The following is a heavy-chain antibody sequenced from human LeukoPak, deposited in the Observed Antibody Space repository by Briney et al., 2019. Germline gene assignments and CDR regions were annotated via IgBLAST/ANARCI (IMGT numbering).Heavy chain of an antibody. Sequence: GGSLRLSCAASGFTFSAYYMSWVRQASGKGLEWVSTISGSGGSTYYADSVKGRFTISRDNSKNTVLLQMNSLRAEDTAVYYCAGNYGIAVAGTLDYWGQGTLVTVSS. J-gene: IGHJ4*02. CDR3: AGNYGIAVAGTLDY. V-gene: IGHV3-23*01. D-gene: IGHD6-19*01. CDR1: GFTFSAYY. CDR2: ISGSGGST.